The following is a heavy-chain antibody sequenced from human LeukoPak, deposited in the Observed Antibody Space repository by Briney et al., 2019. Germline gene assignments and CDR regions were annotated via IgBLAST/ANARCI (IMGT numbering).Heavy chain of an antibody. J-gene: IGHJ4*02. D-gene: IGHD1-7*01. CDR2: IIPIFGTA. CDR1: GGTFSSYA. Sequence: ASVKVSCRASGGTFSSYAISWVRQAPGQGLEWMGGIIPIFGTANYAQKFQGRVTITTDESTSTAYMELSSLRSEDTAVYYCARRSTGTTSFDSWGQGTLVTVSS. V-gene: IGHV1-69*05. CDR3: ARRSTGTTSFDS.